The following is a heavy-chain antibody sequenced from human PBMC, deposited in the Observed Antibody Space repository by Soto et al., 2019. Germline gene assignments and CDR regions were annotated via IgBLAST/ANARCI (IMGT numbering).Heavy chain of an antibody. D-gene: IGHD3-3*01. CDR3: ATRVSISGVVISWFDP. V-gene: IGHV1-69*01. Sequence: QVQLVQSGAEVKEPGSSVKVSCKASGGTFSSYSISWVRQAPGQGLEWMGGIIPILGTVQYAQMFQGRLTITAYESTSTAYMELSRLKSDDTAVYYCATRVSISGVVISWFDPWGRGTLVTVSS. CDR1: GGTFSSYS. J-gene: IGHJ5*01. CDR2: IIPILGTV.